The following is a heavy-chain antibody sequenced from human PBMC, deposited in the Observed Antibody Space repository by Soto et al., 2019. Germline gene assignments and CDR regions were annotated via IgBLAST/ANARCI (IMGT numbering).Heavy chain of an antibody. D-gene: IGHD6-19*01. J-gene: IGHJ4*02. V-gene: IGHV3-30*18. CDR2: ISYDGSNK. Sequence: SGGSLRLSCAASGFTFSSYGMHWVRQAPGKGLEWVAVISYDGSNKYYADSVKGRFTISRDNSKNTLYLQMNSLRAEDTAVYYCAKVKSGWYPGHYFDYWGQGTLVTVSS. CDR3: AKVKSGWYPGHYFDY. CDR1: GFTFSSYG.